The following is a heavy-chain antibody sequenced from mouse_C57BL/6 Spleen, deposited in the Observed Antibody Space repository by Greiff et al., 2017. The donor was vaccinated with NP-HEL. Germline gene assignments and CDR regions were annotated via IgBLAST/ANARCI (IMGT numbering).Heavy chain of an antibody. CDR2: IDPETGGT. J-gene: IGHJ2*01. CDR1: GYTFTDYE. CDR3: TRKGLYYGSSPLDY. Sequence: QVQLQQSGAELVRPGASVTLSCKASGYTFTDYEMHWVKQTPVHGLEWIGAIDPETGGTAYNQKFKGKAILTADKSSSTAYMELRSLTSEDSAVYYCTRKGLYYGSSPLDYWGQGTTLTVSS. D-gene: IGHD1-1*01. V-gene: IGHV1-15*01.